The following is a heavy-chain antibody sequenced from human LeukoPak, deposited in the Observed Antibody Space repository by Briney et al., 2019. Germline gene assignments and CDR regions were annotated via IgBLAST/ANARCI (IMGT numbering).Heavy chain of an antibody. CDR3: ARGRSPYDFFDY. J-gene: IGHJ4*02. CDR1: GFTFSSYS. V-gene: IGHV3-21*01. D-gene: IGHD3-3*01. CDR2: ISSSSSYI. Sequence: PGGSLRLSCAASGFTFSSYSMNWVRQAPGKGLEWVSSISSSSSYIYYADSVKGRLTISRDNAKNSLYLQMNSLRAEDTAVYYCARGRSPYDFFDYWGQGTLVTVSS.